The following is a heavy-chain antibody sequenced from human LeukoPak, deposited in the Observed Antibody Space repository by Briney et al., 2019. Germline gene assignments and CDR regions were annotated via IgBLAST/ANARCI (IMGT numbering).Heavy chain of an antibody. CDR3: AKSLWAAAGTGAFDF. CDR1: GFTFSNYW. CDR2: VRPDGSET. V-gene: IGHV3-7*01. J-gene: IGHJ3*01. D-gene: IGHD6-13*01. Sequence: GGSLRLSCAGSGFTFSNYWMSWVRQAPGKGLEWVANVRPDGSETQYVDSMKGRFTVSRDNSEKSLYLRMSSLRAEDTAVYYCAKSLWAAAGTGAFDFWAQGTMVTVSS.